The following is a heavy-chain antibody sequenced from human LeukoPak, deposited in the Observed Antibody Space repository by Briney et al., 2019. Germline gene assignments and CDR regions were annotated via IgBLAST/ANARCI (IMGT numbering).Heavy chain of an antibody. J-gene: IGHJ4*02. CDR2: INPNSGGT. CDR3: ARDLLSDAPDY. D-gene: IGHD2-21*02. CDR1: GYTFTGYY. V-gene: IGHV1-2*02. Sequence: ASVKVSCKASGYTFTGYYMHWVRQAPGQGLDWMGWINPNSGGTNYAQKFQGRVTMTRDTSISIAYMELSRLRSDDTAVYYCARDLLSDAPDYWGQGTLVTVSS.